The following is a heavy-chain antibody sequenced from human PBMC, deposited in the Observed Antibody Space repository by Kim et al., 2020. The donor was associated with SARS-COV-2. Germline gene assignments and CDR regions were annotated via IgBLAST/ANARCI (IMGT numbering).Heavy chain of an antibody. CDR1: GYTFTSYG. D-gene: IGHD3-22*01. V-gene: IGHV1-18*04. Sequence: ASVKVSCKASGYTFTSYGISWVRQAPGQGLEWMAWISAYNGNTNYAQKLQGRVTMTTDTSTSTAYMELRSLRSDDTAVYYCARESPRVLFAHYYDSSGLPIFDYWGQGTLVTVSS. CDR2: ISAYNGNT. J-gene: IGHJ4*02. CDR3: ARESPRVLFAHYYDSSGLPIFDY.